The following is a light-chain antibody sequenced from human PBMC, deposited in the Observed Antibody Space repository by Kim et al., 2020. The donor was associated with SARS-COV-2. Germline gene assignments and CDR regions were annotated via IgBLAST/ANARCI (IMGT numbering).Light chain of an antibody. CDR2: GRN. CDR1: SLRNYY. Sequence: ALGQTVRITGQGDSLRNYYASWYQQKPRQAPVVVIYGRNDRPSGIPDRFSGSNSGNTASLTITGAQAEDEANYYCNSRDSSGNHLVFGGGTKVTVL. V-gene: IGLV3-19*01. CDR3: NSRDSSGNHLV. J-gene: IGLJ3*02.